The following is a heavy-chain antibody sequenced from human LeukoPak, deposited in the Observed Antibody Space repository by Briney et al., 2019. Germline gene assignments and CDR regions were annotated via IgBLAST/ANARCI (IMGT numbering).Heavy chain of an antibody. CDR1: GYTFTSYA. Sequence: VASVKVSCKASGYTFTSYAMNWVRPAPGQGLEGMGWINTNTGNPTYAQGFTGRFVFSLDTSVSTAYLQISSLKAEDTAGYYCTSSLYYYGSVYLAYWAKGTLVTVSS. CDR3: TSSLYYYGSVYLAY. D-gene: IGHD3-10*01. CDR2: INTNTGNP. J-gene: IGHJ4*02. V-gene: IGHV7-4-1*02.